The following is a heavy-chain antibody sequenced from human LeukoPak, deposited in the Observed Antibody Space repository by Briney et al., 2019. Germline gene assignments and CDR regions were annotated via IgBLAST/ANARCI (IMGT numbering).Heavy chain of an antibody. Sequence: SETLSLTCTVSGGSVSSSSYYWGWIRQPPGKGLEWIGTIYYSGSTYYNPSLKSRVTISVDTSKNQFSLRLSSVTAADTALYYCARTTYDWSFDYWGQGTLVTVSS. V-gene: IGHV4-39*01. D-gene: IGHD3-9*01. J-gene: IGHJ4*02. CDR1: GGSVSSSSYY. CDR2: IYYSGST. CDR3: ARTTYDWSFDY.